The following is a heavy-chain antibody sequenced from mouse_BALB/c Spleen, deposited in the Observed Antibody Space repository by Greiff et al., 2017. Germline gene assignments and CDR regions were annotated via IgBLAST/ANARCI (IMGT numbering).Heavy chain of an antibody. Sequence: VKVVESGAELVRPGTSVKISCKASGYTFTNYWLGWVKQRPGHGLEWIGDIYPGGGYTNYNEKFKGKATLTADTSSSTAYMQLSSLTSEDSAVYFCARPDYYGSSPWFAYWGQGTLVTVSA. CDR2: IYPGGGYT. V-gene: IGHV1-63*02. D-gene: IGHD1-1*01. J-gene: IGHJ3*01. CDR1: GYTFTNYW. CDR3: ARPDYYGSSPWFAY.